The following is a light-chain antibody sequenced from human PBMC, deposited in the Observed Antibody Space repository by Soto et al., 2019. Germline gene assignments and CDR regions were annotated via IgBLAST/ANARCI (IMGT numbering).Light chain of an antibody. V-gene: IGKV1-5*01. CDR3: LQVYSFPRT. CDR1: QSISNW. J-gene: IGKJ1*01. CDR2: DAS. Sequence: DIQMTQSPSTLSASVVDRVTIACRASQSISNWLAWYQQRPGKAPKLLIYDASSLESGVPSRFSGSGSGTEFILTINNLQPEDFASYFCLQVYSFPRTFGLGTKVDIK.